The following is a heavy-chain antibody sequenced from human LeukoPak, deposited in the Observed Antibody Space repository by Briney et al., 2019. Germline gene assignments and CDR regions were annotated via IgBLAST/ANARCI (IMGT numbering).Heavy chain of an antibody. V-gene: IGHV3-15*01. CDR2: IKSKTDGGTT. D-gene: IGHD3-10*01. CDR1: GFTFSSYS. J-gene: IGHJ4*02. CDR3: TQPKSGDYGSGT. Sequence: PWGSLRLSCAASGFTFSSYSMNWVRQAPGKGLEWVGRIKSKTDGGTTDYAAPVKGRFTISRDDSKNTLYLQMNSLKTEDTAVYYCTQPKSGDYGSGTWGQGTLVTVSS.